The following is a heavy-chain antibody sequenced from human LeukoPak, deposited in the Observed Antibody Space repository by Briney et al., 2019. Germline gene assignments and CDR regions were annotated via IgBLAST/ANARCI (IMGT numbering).Heavy chain of an antibody. Sequence: PGGSLRLSCAASGFTFSTYEMTWVRQAPGKGLEWVSSISSSSSYVYYANSVKGRFTISRDNAKNSLYLQMNSLRADDTAVYYCARDEATMVRGHDYWGQGTLVTVSS. CDR1: GFTFSTYE. CDR3: ARDEATMVRGHDY. D-gene: IGHD3-10*01. CDR2: ISSSSSYV. J-gene: IGHJ4*02. V-gene: IGHV3-21*01.